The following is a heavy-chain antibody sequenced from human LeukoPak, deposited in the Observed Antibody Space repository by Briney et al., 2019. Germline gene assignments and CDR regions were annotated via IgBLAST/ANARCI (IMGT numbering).Heavy chain of an antibody. Sequence: ASVKVSCKASGYSFTSNYIHLVRQAPGQGLEWMGMIYPRYGSTSYAQKFQGRVTVTRDTSTSTVHMELSGLRSEDTAVYYCARDQEAFDYWGQGTLVTVSS. CDR3: ARDQEAFDY. CDR2: IYPRYGST. CDR1: GYSFTSNY. J-gene: IGHJ4*02. V-gene: IGHV1-46*01.